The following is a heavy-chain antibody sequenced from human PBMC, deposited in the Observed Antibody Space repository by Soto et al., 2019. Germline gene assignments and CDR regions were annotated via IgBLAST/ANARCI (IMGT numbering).Heavy chain of an antibody. Sequence: PGESLKISCKGSGYRFSSSWIAWVRQMPGKGLEWMGIIYPDDSNTRYSPSFQGHVTISADKSISTVYLQWSSLKASDTAMYYCARHGAMGRSGYYFGYWGQGTLVTVSS. CDR2: IYPDDSNT. V-gene: IGHV5-51*01. CDR1: GYRFSSSW. J-gene: IGHJ4*02. D-gene: IGHD3-22*01. CDR3: ARHGAMGRSGYYFGY.